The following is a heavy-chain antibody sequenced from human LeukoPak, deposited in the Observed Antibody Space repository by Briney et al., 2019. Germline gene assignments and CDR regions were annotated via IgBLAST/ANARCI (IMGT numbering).Heavy chain of an antibody. CDR2: MNPNSGNT. J-gene: IGHJ4*02. V-gene: IGHV1-8*03. CDR3: ARGPRVAASPFDY. D-gene: IGHD2-15*01. Sequence: ASVKVSCKASGYTITSYDINWVRQATGQGLEWMGWMNPNSGNTGYAQKFQGRVTITRNTSISTAYMELSSLRSEDTAVYYCARGPRVAASPFDYWGQGTLVTVSS. CDR1: GYTITSYD.